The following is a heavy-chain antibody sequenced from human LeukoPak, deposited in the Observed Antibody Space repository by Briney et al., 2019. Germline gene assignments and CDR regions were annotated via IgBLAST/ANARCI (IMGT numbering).Heavy chain of an antibody. V-gene: IGHV4-59*01. J-gene: IGHJ4*02. CDR1: GGSISFYH. Sequence: SETLSLTCTVSGGSISFYHWSCIRQSPGPQLEWIGDISESGSTNYMPSLRSRVTISVDTSNQFSLKLSSVTAADTAVYYCARAGSGWYGGRLFEFWGPGALVAVSS. CDR2: ISESGST. CDR3: ARAGSGWYGGRLFEF. D-gene: IGHD6-13*01.